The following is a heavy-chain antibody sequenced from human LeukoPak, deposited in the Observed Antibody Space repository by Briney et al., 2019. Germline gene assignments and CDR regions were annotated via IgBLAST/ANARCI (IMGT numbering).Heavy chain of an antibody. D-gene: IGHD3-16*02. Sequence: GGSLRLSCAASGFTFSSYSMNWVRQAPGKGLEWASYISSSSSTIYYADSVKGRFTISRDNAKDSLYLQMNSLRAEDTAVYYCARDGRAFGGVIVMRYWGQGTLVTVSS. V-gene: IGHV3-48*01. CDR3: ARDGRAFGGVIVMRY. CDR2: ISSSSSTI. CDR1: GFTFSSYS. J-gene: IGHJ4*02.